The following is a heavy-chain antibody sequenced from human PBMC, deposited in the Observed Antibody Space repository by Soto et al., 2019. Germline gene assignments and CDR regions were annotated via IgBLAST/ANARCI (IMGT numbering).Heavy chain of an antibody. J-gene: IGHJ6*02. V-gene: IGHV4-39*01. CDR1: GGSISSSSYY. Sequence: SETLSLSCTFSGGSISSSSYYWGWIRQPPGKGLEWIGSIYYSGSTYYNPSLKSRVTISVDTSKNQFSLKLSSVTAADTAVYYCARRAKTHYGMDVWGQGTTVTVSS. CDR3: ARRAKTHYGMDV. CDR2: IYYSGST.